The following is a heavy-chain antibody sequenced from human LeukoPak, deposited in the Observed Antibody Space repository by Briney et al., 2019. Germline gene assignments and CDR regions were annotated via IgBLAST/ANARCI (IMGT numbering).Heavy chain of an antibody. CDR1: GYTFTSYY. CDR3: ATSNLGYCSGGSCYFDP. J-gene: IGHJ5*02. V-gene: IGHV1-46*01. Sequence: GASVKVSCKASGYTFTSYYMHWVRQAPRQGLEWMGIINPSGGSTTYAQKFQGRVTMTRDTSTSTVYMELSSLRSEDTAVYYCATSNLGYCSGGSCYFDPWGQGTLVTVSS. D-gene: IGHD2-15*01. CDR2: INPSGGST.